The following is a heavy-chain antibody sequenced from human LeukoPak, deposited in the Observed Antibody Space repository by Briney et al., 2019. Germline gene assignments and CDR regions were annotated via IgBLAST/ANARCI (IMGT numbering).Heavy chain of an antibody. CDR1: GGSISSYY. CDR2: IYYSGST. CDR3: ASVLYGRKPTNMFDP. Sequence: SETLSLTCTVSGGSISSYYWSWIRQPPGKGLEWIGYIYYSGSTNYNPSLKSRVTISVDTSKNPFSLKLSSVTASDTAVYYCASVLYGRKPTNMFDPCGHGTLVTVSS. V-gene: IGHV4-59*01. J-gene: IGHJ5*02. D-gene: IGHD2-8*01.